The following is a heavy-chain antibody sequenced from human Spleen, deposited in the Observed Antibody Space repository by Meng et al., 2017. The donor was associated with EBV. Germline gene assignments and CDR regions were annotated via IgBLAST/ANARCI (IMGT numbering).Heavy chain of an antibody. V-gene: IGHV1-8*01. CDR1: ESTLPSYV. J-gene: IGHJ4*02. CDR2: MNPNSGNT. D-gene: IGHD5-18*01. CDR3: ARSRGYSYAPWY. Sequence: QVRLVKSGSGSKKLGASVKSSLQPSESTLPSYVINWVQTANGQGLEWMGWMNPNSGNTGYAQKFQGRVTMTRNTSISTAYMELSSLRSEDTAVYYCARSRGYSYAPWYWGQGTLVTVSS.